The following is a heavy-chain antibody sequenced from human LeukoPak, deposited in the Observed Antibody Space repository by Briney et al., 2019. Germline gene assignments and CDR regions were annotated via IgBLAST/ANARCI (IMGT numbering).Heavy chain of an antibody. CDR2: IWYDGSNK. J-gene: IGHJ6*02. CDR1: GFTFSSYG. V-gene: IGHV3-33*01. CDR3: ARGYYYGSGSYYTGYYYYGMDV. Sequence: TRGSLRLSCTASGFTFSSYGMHWVRQAPGKGLEWVAVIWYDGSNKYYADSVKGRFTISRDYSKNTLYLQMNSLRAEDTAGYYCARGYYYGSGSYYTGYYYYGMDVWGQGTTVTVSS. D-gene: IGHD3-10*01.